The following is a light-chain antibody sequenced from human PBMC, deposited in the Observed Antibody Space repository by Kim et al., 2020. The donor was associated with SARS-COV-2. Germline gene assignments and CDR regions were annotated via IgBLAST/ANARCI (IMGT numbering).Light chain of an antibody. V-gene: IGLV3-21*04. CDR2: YDS. CDR3: QVWDSSSDHLV. CDR1: NIGSKS. J-gene: IGLJ3*02. Sequence: SYELTQPPSVSEAPGKTARITCWGNNIGSKSVHWYQQKPGQAPVLVIYYDSDRPSGIPERFSGSNSGNTATLTISRVEAGDEADYYCQVWDSSSDHLVFGGGTQLTVL.